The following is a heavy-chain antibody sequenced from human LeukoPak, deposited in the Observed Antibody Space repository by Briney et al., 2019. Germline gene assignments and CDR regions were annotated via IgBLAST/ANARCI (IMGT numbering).Heavy chain of an antibody. V-gene: IGHV3-7*03. CDR2: IKQDGTDK. J-gene: IGHJ4*02. CDR3: ARFSRGDVVGI. Sequence: GGSLRLSCAASGFTFSNFWMSWVRQAPGKGLEWVANIKQDGTDKQYVDSVKGRFTISRDSAKNSLYLQINSLRAEDTAVYYCARFSRGDVVGIWGQGTLATVSS. CDR1: GFTFSNFW. D-gene: IGHD2-15*01.